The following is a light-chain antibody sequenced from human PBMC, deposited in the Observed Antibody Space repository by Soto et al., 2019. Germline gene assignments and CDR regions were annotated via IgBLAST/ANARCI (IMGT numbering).Light chain of an antibody. V-gene: IGKV3-11*01. Sequence: EIVLTQSPATLSLSPGDRATLSCRASQTVSSYLAWYQQKPGQAPRLLIYDASSRATGIPARFSGSGSGTDFTHTITSLEPEDFAVSYCQQRSDWPSTFGGGTKVEIK. CDR1: QTVSSY. CDR3: QQRSDWPST. CDR2: DAS. J-gene: IGKJ4*01.